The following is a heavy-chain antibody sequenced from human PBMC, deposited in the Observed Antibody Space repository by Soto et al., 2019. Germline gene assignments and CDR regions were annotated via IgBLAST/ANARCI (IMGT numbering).Heavy chain of an antibody. D-gene: IGHD3-22*01. CDR2: SYYSGTS. J-gene: IGHJ5*02. CDR3: ARVTLRYYYDSSGYYSTNWFDP. CDR1: GGSIRVQSYY. V-gene: IGHV4-39*07. Sequence: SETLSLTCTVSGGSIRVQSYYWTWIRQTPGKGLEWVGSSYYSGTSNYNPSLKSRVTISVDTSKNQFSLKLSSVTAADTAVYYCARVTLRYYYDSSGYYSTNWFDPWGQGTLVTVSS.